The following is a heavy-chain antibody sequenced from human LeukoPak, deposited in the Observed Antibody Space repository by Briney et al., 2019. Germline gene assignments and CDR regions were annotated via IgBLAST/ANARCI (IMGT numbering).Heavy chain of an antibody. CDR3: ARKAPHDSSGWYFDL. J-gene: IGHJ2*01. CDR2: ISAYNGNT. V-gene: IGHV1-18*01. Sequence: ASVKVSCKASGYTFTSYGISWVRQAPGQGLEWMGWISAYNGNTNYAQKFQGRLTMSRDTSTSTLYMELSSLRSEDTAIYYCARKAPHDSSGWYFDLWGRGTLVTVSS. D-gene: IGHD3-22*01. CDR1: GYTFTSYG.